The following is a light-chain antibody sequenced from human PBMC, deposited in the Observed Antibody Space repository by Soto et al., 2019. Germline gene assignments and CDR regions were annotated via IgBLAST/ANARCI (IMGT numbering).Light chain of an antibody. CDR1: QSVSSTY. CDR2: GAS. V-gene: IGKV3-20*01. CDR3: QQYDGSPLA. Sequence: EIVLTQSPGTLSLSPGERATLSCRASQSVSSTYLAWYQQRPGQATRLLIYGASSRATGIPDRFSGSGSGTDFTLTISRLQPEDFAVYYCQQYDGSPLAFGGGTKVEIK. J-gene: IGKJ4*01.